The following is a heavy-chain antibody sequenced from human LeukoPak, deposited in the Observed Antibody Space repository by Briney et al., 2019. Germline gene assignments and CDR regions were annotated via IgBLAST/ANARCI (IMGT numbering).Heavy chain of an antibody. V-gene: IGHV4-59*01. Sequence: SETLSLTCTVSGGSISSYYWSWIRQPPGKGLEWIGYIYYSGSTNYNPSLKSRVIISVDTSKNQFSLKLSSVTAADTAVYYCARGSYGSNWFDPWGQGTLVTVSS. CDR3: ARGSYGSNWFDP. D-gene: IGHD5-18*01. CDR1: GGSISSYY. J-gene: IGHJ5*02. CDR2: IYYSGST.